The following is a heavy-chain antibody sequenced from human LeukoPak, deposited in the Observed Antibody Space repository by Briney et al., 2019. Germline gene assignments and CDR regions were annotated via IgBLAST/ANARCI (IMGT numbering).Heavy chain of an antibody. J-gene: IGHJ3*02. CDR2: INHSGST. V-gene: IGHV4-34*01. Sequence: PSETLSLTCAVYGGSFSGYYWSWIRQPPGKGLEWIGEINHSGSTNYNPSLKSRVTMTVDTAKNQNSLKLISTTDADTPVYYCARPQYCSITSCSGPLAIWGQGTVVTVSS. CDR1: GGSFSGYY. D-gene: IGHD2-2*01. CDR3: ARPQYCSITSCSGPLAI.